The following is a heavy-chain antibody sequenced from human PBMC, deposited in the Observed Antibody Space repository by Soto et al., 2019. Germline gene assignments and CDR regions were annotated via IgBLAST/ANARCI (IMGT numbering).Heavy chain of an antibody. V-gene: IGHV1-8*01. CDR2: MNPNSGNT. J-gene: IGHJ2*01. CDR1: GYTFKDYD. D-gene: IGHD3-3*01. CDR3: ARRMTWSLWCFDL. Sequence: QVQLLQSGAEVKKPGTSVRVSCRASGYTFKDYDINWVRRAPGQGLEWMGWMNPNSGNTAYARKFHDRITMTRSVSARTAFMELSSLTPEETAVYYCARRMTWSLWCFDLWGSGTQVTVSS.